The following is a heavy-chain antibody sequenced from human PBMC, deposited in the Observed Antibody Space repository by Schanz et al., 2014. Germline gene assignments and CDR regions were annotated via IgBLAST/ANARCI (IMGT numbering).Heavy chain of an antibody. CDR3: AREAKWGQWYFDL. V-gene: IGHV3-30*03. J-gene: IGHJ2*01. CDR1: GFTFSKYG. Sequence: QVQLVESGGGVVQPGNSLRLSCAASGFTFSKYGMHWVRQAPAKGLEWVAVVGDTGTTKFYADSVKGRLTVSRDNSENTVYLEFHSLRSEDTALYYCAREAKWGQWYFDLWGRGSLVTVSS. D-gene: IGHD1-26*01. CDR2: VGDTGTTK.